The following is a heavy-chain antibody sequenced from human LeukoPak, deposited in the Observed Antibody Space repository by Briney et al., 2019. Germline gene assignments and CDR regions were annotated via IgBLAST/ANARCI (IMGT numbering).Heavy chain of an antibody. V-gene: IGHV6-1*01. CDR2: TYYRSKWYN. Sequence: SQTLSLTCAISGDSVSSNSAAWNWIRQSPSRGLEWLGRTYYRSKWYNDYAVSVKSRITINPDTSKNQFSLQLNSVTPEDTAVYCCARARGPAVAGKYYYYGMDVWGQGTTVTVSS. D-gene: IGHD6-19*01. CDR3: ARARGPAVAGKYYYYGMDV. J-gene: IGHJ6*02. CDR1: GDSVSSNSAA.